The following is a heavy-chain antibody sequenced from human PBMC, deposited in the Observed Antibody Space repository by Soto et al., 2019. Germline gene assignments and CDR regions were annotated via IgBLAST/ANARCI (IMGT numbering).Heavy chain of an antibody. V-gene: IGHV3-66*01. CDR2: INSGGNT. Sequence: EVQLVESGGTLVQPGGSLRLSCAASGFDASVNYMTWVSQAPVKGLEWVSAINSGGNTFYADSVNGRFTISRDNSKNTLYLQMNSLRVEDTAMYYCVRENYYYGMDVWGQGTAVTVSS. CDR3: VRENYYYGMDV. J-gene: IGHJ6*02. CDR1: GFDASVNY.